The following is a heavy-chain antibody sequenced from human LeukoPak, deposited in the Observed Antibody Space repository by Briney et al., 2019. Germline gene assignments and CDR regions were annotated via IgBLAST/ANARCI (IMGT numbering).Heavy chain of an antibody. D-gene: IGHD5-18*01. CDR1: GFTLSSNY. CDR3: ARTLFTPMAVTFDY. V-gene: IGHV3-53*01. Sequence: PGRSLKLSCAASGFTLSSNYMSWVRQAPEEGLEWVSGIYSGGSTYNADSVKGRFTSSRDNSKNSLYLQMSSLRAEDTAVYYCARTLFTPMAVTFDYWGQGTLVTVSS. J-gene: IGHJ4*02. CDR2: IYSGGST.